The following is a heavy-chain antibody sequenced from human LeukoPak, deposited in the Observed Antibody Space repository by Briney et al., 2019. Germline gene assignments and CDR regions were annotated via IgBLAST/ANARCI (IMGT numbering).Heavy chain of an antibody. CDR1: GGSFSGYY. CDR3: ARDFSDSATGEDYYYYYMDV. Sequence: SETLSLTCAVSGGSFSGYYWSWVRQPPGQGLEWIGEINNSGSTNYNPSLKSRVTISIDTSKNQFSLRLSSVTAADTAVYYCARDFSDSATGEDYYYYYMDVWGKGTTVTVSS. V-gene: IGHV4-34*01. CDR2: INNSGST. J-gene: IGHJ6*03. D-gene: IGHD1-1*01.